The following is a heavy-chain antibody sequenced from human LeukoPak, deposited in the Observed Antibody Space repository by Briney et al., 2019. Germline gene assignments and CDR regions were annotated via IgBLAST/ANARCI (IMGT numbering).Heavy chain of an antibody. CDR1: GYTFTDYY. Sequence: ASVKVSCKTSGYTFTDYYMHWVRQAPGQGLEWMGWINPNSGVTSSAQKFQGRVTMTRDTSIATVYMEVRWLTSDDTAIYYCARADRLDGAPYLIGPWGQGTLVTVSS. V-gene: IGHV1-2*02. CDR2: INPNSGVT. CDR3: ARADRLDGAPYLIGP. J-gene: IGHJ5*02. D-gene: IGHD2-21*01.